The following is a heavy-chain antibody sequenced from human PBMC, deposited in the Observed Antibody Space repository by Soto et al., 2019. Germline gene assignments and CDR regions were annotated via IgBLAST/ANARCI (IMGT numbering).Heavy chain of an antibody. V-gene: IGHV1-69*13. CDR2: VIPIFGTA. CDR3: ARESGYSYGFPYVCLGY. D-gene: IGHD5-18*01. J-gene: IGHJ4*02. Sequence: ASVKVSCKASGGTFSSYAISWVRQAPGQGLEWMGGVIPIFGTANYAQKFQGRVTITADESTSTAYMELSSLRSEDTAVYYCARESGYSYGFPYVCLGYWGQGTLVTVSS. CDR1: GGTFSSYA.